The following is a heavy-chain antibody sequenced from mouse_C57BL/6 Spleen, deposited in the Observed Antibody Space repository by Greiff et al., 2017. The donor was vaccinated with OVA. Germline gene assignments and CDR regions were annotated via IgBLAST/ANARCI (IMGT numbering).Heavy chain of an antibody. CDR3: ARGTYYSNYGWYFDV. CDR1: GYSFTDYN. Sequence: EVQLQESGPELVKPGASVKISCKASGYSFTDYNMNWVKQSNGKSLEWIGVINPHYGTTSYNQKFKGKATLTVDQSSSTAYMQLNSLTSEDSAVYYCARGTYYSNYGWYFDVWGTGTTVTVSS. D-gene: IGHD2-5*01. J-gene: IGHJ1*03. V-gene: IGHV1-39*01. CDR2: INPHYGTT.